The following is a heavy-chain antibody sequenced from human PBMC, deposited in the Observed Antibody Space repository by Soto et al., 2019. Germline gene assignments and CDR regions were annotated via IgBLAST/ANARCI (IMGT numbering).Heavy chain of an antibody. Sequence: EVQLVESGGGLIQPGGSLRLSCAASGFTVSSNYMNWVRQAPGKGLEWVSGVKGRFAISRDNSKNTLYLQMNSLRAEDTAVYYCAKDQGILAACSGGSCDSSYYYYGMDVWGQGTTVTVSS. V-gene: IGHV3-53*01. J-gene: IGHJ6*02. CDR3: AKDQGILAACSGGSCDSSYYYYGMDV. CDR1: GFTVSSNY. D-gene: IGHD2-15*01.